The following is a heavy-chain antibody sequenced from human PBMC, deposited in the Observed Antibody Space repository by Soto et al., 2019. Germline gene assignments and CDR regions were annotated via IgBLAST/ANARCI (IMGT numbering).Heavy chain of an antibody. D-gene: IGHD1-1*01. V-gene: IGHV3-9*01. J-gene: IGHJ6*02. CDR1: GFIFDDYA. CDR3: AKERSGTDYYYGLDV. CDR2: ISWNTGSI. Sequence: EVQLVESGGGLVQPGKSLRLSCAASGFIFDDYAMHWVRQAPGKGLEWVSGISWNTGSIGYADSVKGRFTISRDNAKNSLFLQMNSLRAEDTALYFCAKERSGTDYYYGLDVWGQGTTVTVSS.